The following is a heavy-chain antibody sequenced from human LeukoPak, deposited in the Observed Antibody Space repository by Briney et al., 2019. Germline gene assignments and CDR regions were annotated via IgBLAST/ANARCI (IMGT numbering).Heavy chain of an antibody. D-gene: IGHD3-22*01. J-gene: IGHJ4*02. CDR1: GGSFSDYY. CDR2: ISHSGST. V-gene: IGHV4-34*01. CDR3: ARGHDSSGYYYFDY. Sequence: SETLSLTCAVYGGSFSDYYWSWIRQPPGKGLEWIGEISHSGSTNYNPSLKSRVTIPVDTSKNQFSLKLSSVTAADTAVFYCARGHDSSGYYYFDYWGQGTLVTVSS.